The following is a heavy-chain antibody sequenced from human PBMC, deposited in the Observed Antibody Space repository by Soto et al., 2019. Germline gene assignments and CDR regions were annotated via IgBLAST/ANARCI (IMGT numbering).Heavy chain of an antibody. V-gene: IGHV3-30-3*01. J-gene: IGHJ4*02. CDR1: GFTFSSYA. Sequence: QVPLVESGGGVVQPGRSLRLSCAASGFTFSSYAMHWVRQAPGKGLEWVAVISYDGSNKYYADSVKGRFTISRDNXKNTLYLQMNSLRAEDTAVYYCAREEPSGEGAYDYWCQGTLVTVSS. CDR2: ISYDGSNK. CDR3: AREEPSGEGAYDY. D-gene: IGHD1-26*01.